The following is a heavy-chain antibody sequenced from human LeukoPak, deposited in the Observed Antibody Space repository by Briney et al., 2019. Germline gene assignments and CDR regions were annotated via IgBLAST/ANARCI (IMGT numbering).Heavy chain of an antibody. CDR1: GFTFSDYY. CDR3: ANRITFGGVIVS. CDR2: ISSSGSTI. J-gene: IGHJ4*02. D-gene: IGHD3-16*02. V-gene: IGHV3-11*01. Sequence: PGGSLRLSCAASGFTFSDYYMSWIRQAPGKGLEWVSYISSSGSTIYYADSVKGRFTISRDNSKNTLYLQMNSLRAEDTAVYYCANRITFGGVIVSWGQGTLVTVSS.